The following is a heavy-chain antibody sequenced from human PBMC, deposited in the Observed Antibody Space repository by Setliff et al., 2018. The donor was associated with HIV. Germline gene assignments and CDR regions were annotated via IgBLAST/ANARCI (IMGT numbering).Heavy chain of an antibody. CDR3: ATNPEMATINYYYYYMDV. CDR2: IKKDGSEI. D-gene: IGHD5-12*01. V-gene: IGHV3-7*03. Sequence: GESLKISCAASGFTFSNFWMDWVRQAPGKGLEWVATIKKDGSEIYYVDSVKGRFTISRDNARTSLYLEMSSLRVEDTAVYYCATNPEMATINYYYYYMDVWGKGTTVTVSS. J-gene: IGHJ6*03. CDR1: GFTFSNFW.